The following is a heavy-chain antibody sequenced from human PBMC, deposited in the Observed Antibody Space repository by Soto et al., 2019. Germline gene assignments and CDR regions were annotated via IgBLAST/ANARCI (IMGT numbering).Heavy chain of an antibody. Sequence: DVQLVESGGGLVKPGGSLRLSCAASGFNFHTYTMTWVRQAPGKGLEWVSYISGTSETIFYADSVKGRFTISRDNAKNSLYLQLTSLRDEATAVSYCSTVYCRIDNCHFTNWGQGTLVTVSS. D-gene: IGHD2-2*01. V-gene: IGHV3-48*02. CDR2: ISGTSETI. CDR1: GFNFHTYT. CDR3: STVYCRIDNCHFTN. J-gene: IGHJ4*02.